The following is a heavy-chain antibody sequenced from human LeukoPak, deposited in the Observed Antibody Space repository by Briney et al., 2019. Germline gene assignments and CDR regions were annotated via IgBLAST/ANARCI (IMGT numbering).Heavy chain of an antibody. V-gene: IGHV1-2*02. CDR3: ARADTSLVNFYYFGMDV. CDR2: IXXNSGDT. D-gene: IGHD5-18*01. J-gene: IGHJ6*02. Sequence: SGFTFTDYXIHWVRQAPGQGLEWMGWIXXNSGDTNYAQKFQGRVTMTRDTSINTAYMELSRLRSGDTAVYYCARADTSLVNFYYFGMDVWGQGTTVTVSS. CDR1: GFTFTDYX.